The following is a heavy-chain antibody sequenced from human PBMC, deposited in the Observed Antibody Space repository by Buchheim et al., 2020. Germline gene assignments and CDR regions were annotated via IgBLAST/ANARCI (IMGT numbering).Heavy chain of an antibody. CDR2: INPSGGST. Sequence: QVQLVQSGAEVKKPGASVKVSCKASGYTFTSYYMHWVRQAPGQGLEWMGIINPSGGSTSYAQKFQGRVTMTRDTSTNTVSMELSSLRSEDTAVYYCARALRLRFLEWLLHYYGMDVWGQGTT. D-gene: IGHD3-3*01. V-gene: IGHV1-46*01. CDR3: ARALRLRFLEWLLHYYGMDV. CDR1: GYTFTSYY. J-gene: IGHJ6*02.